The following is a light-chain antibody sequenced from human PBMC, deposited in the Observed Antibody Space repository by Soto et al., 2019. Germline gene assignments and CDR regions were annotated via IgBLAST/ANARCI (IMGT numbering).Light chain of an antibody. CDR3: QQYNNWLT. V-gene: IGKV3D-15*01. J-gene: IGKJ4*01. CDR2: GAS. Sequence: EIVMTQSPATLSVSPEERATLSCRASQSVSSNLAWYQQKPGQAPRLLIYGASIRATGIPARFSGSGSGTEFTLTISSLQSEDFAVYYCQQYNNWLTFGGGTKVEIK. CDR1: QSVSSN.